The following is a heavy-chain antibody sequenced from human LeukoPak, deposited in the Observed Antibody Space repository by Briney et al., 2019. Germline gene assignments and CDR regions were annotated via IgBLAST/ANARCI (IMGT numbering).Heavy chain of an antibody. CDR3: ARATGYSSRKRFDP. Sequence: ASVTVSCKTSGFTFTDHYFHWVRQAPGQGLEWMGWINPNSGGTNYAQKFQGRVTMTRDTSISTAYMELSRLRSDDTAVYYCARATGYSSRKRFDPWGQGTLVTVSS. D-gene: IGHD6-13*01. CDR1: GFTFTDHY. J-gene: IGHJ5*02. CDR2: INPNSGGT. V-gene: IGHV1-2*02.